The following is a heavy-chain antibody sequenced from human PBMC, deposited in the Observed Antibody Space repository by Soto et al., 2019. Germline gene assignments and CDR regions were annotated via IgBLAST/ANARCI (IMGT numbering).Heavy chain of an antibody. J-gene: IGHJ6*02. CDR2: ISAYNGNT. Sequence: ASVKISCKASGYTFTSYGISWVRQAPGQGLEWMRWISAYNGNTNYAQKLQGRVTMTTDTSTSTAYMELRSLRSDDTAVYYCARDYYYDSSRLYDYYGMDVWGQGTTVTVSS. CDR3: ARDYYYDSSRLYDYYGMDV. V-gene: IGHV1-18*01. CDR1: GYTFTSYG. D-gene: IGHD3-22*01.